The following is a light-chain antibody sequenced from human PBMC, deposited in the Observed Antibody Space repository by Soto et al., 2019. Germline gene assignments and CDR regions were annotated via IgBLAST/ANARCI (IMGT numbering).Light chain of an antibody. J-gene: IGKJ1*01. CDR2: GAS. V-gene: IGKV3-20*01. CDR3: QQYGSSPRT. CDR1: QSVSSSY. Sequence: EIVLTQSPGTLSLSPGERATLSCRASQSVSSSYLAWYQQKLGQAPRLLIYGASSRATGIPDRFSGSGSGTDFTLTISRREPEDFAVYYCQQYGSSPRTFVQGTKVEIK.